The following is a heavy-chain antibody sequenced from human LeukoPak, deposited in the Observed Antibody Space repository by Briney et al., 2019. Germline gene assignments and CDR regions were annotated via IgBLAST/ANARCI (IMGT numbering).Heavy chain of an antibody. CDR2: IATTGET. CDR1: GFTFSSYD. Sequence: GGSLRLSCAASGFTFSSYDMHWVRQGSGKGLEWVSSIATTGETFYAGSVKGRFTISRDNSKNTLHLQMNSLRAEDTAVYYCANIRRSGSSVDNWGQGTPVTSSS. CDR3: ANIRRSGSSVDN. V-gene: IGHV3-13*01. J-gene: IGHJ4*02. D-gene: IGHD1-26*01.